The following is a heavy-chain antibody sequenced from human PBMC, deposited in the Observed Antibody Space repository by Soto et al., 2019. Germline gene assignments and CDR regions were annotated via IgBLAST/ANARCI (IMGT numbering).Heavy chain of an antibody. V-gene: IGHV1-46*01. D-gene: IGHD1-26*01. CDR1: GYTFTSYY. Sequence: ASVKVSCKASGYTFTSYYMHWVRQAPGQGLEWMGIINPSGGSTSYAQKFQGKVTMTRDASTSTVYMELSSLRSEDTAVYYCAKSGSIRGSFDWGQGTLVTVS. J-gene: IGHJ4*02. CDR2: INPSGGST. CDR3: AKSGSIRGSFD.